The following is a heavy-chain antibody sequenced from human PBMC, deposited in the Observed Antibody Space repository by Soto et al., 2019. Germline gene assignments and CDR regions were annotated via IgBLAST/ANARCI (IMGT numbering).Heavy chain of an antibody. D-gene: IGHD2-2*01. CDR1: GFTFDDYA. CDR2: ISGDGGST. CDR3: AKSVVPAARHYYYGMDV. V-gene: IGHV3-43*02. Sequence: GGSLRLSCAASGFTFDDYAMHWVRQAPGKGLEWVSLISGDGGSTYYADSVKGRFTISRDNSKNSLYLQMNSLRTEDTALYYVAKSVVPAARHYYYGMDVWGQGTTVTVSS. J-gene: IGHJ6*02.